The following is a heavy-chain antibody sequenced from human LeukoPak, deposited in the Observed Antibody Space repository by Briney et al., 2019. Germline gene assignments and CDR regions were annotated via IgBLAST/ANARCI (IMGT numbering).Heavy chain of an antibody. J-gene: IGHJ4*02. D-gene: IGHD2-2*01. CDR3: ARRDIVVVPAAGLADY. CDR2: IYYSGST. CDR1: GGSISSSSYY. Sequence: SETLSLTCTVSGGSISSSSYYWGWIRQPPGKGLEWIGSIYYSGSTYYNPSLKSRVTISVDTSKNQFSLKLSSVTAADTAVYYCARRDIVVVPAAGLADYWGQGTLVTVS. V-gene: IGHV4-39*01.